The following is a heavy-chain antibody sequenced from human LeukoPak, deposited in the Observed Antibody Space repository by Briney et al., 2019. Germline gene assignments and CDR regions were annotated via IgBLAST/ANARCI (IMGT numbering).Heavy chain of an antibody. CDR2: ISSGSGTI. D-gene: IGHD3-10*01. CDR3: ARDLTEYHYGSGIGYGMDV. CDR1: GFTFSSYS. V-gene: IGHV3-48*01. J-gene: IGHJ6*02. Sequence: GGSLRLSCAASGFTFSSYSMNWVRQAPGKGLEYVSYISSGSGTIYYADSVKGRFTISRDNSKNTLYLQMNSLRAEDTAVYYCARDLTEYHYGSGIGYGMDVWGQGTTVTVSS.